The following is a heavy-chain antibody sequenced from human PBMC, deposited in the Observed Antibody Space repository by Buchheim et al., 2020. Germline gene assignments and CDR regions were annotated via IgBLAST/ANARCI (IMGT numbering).Heavy chain of an antibody. V-gene: IGHV3-23*01. CDR2: ISGVSITT. Sequence: EVQLLESGGGLVQPGESLRLSCAAPGFIFSSYAMSWVRQAPGKGLEWVSAISGVSITTYYADSVKGRFTIYRDDSKSTLYLQMNSLRVEDTAVYYCAKATYTYGTGYFDYWGQGTL. CDR1: GFIFSSYA. CDR3: AKATYTYGTGYFDY. J-gene: IGHJ4*02. D-gene: IGHD4-17*01.